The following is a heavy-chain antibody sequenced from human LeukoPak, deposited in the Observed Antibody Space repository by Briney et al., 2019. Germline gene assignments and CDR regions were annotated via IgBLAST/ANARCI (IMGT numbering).Heavy chain of an antibody. CDR1: GGSSSGYY. CDR3: ARGEVATILYYFDY. J-gene: IGHJ4*02. Sequence: SETLSLTCAVYGGSSSGYYWSWIRQPPGKGLEWIGEVNHSGSTNYNPSLKSRVTISVDTSRNQFSLKLSSVTAADTAVYYCARGEVATILYYFDYWGQGTLVTVSS. D-gene: IGHD5-12*01. V-gene: IGHV4-34*01. CDR2: VNHSGST.